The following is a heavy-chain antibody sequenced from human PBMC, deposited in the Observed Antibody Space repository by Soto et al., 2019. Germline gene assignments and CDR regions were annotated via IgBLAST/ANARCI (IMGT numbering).Heavy chain of an antibody. J-gene: IGHJ4*02. V-gene: IGHV1-18*04. Sequence: QVPLVQSGAEVKKPGASVRVSCKTSDYSLSDFGISWVREAPGQGLEWMGGISGEYGNTNYAPTFEGRVTMTTDPSTNTAYLELRSLTSDDTAVYYCAIDGRSFREQHAFDYWGQGTLVTVSS. CDR3: AIDGRSFREQHAFDY. CDR2: ISGEYGNT. CDR1: DYSLSDFG. D-gene: IGHD2-15*01.